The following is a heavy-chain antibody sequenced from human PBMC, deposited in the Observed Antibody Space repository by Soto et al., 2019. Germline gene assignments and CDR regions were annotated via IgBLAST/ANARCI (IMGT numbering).Heavy chain of an antibody. V-gene: IGHV3-21*04. J-gene: IGHJ4*02. CDR2: ISSRSDI. CDR1: GFTFSTYS. D-gene: IGHD5-18*01. CDR3: VRDFEGRYGYGPFGN. Sequence: GGSLRLSCVGSGFTFSTYSINWVRQAPGKGLEWVSSISSRSDIYYADSVKGRFTISRDNAKNSVSLQMNSLRAEDTAVYYCVRDFEGRYGYGPFGNWGQGTLVTV.